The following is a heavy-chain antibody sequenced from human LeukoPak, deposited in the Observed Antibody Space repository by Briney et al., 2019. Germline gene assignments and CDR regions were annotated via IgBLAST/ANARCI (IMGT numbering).Heavy chain of an antibody. D-gene: IGHD6-13*01. CDR2: INPNSGGT. CDR3: ASIAAAGTGDFDY. Sequence: ASVKVSRKASGYTFTGYYMHWVRQAPGQGLEWMGWINPNSGGTNYAQKFQGRVTMTRDTSISTAYMELSRLRSDDTAVYYCASIAAAGTGDFDYWGQGTLVTVSS. V-gene: IGHV1-2*02. CDR1: GYTFTGYY. J-gene: IGHJ4*02.